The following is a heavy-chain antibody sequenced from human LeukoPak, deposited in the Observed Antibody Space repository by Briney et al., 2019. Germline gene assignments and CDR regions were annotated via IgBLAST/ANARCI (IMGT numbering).Heavy chain of an antibody. CDR1: GFTFSSYA. J-gene: IGHJ6*03. V-gene: IGHV3-30-3*01. Sequence: GRSLRLSCAASGFTFSSYAMHWVRQAPGKGLEWVAVISYDGSNKYYADSVKGRFTISRDNSKNTLYLQMNSLRAEDTAVYYCARGGGDVVVPAAGLVDYYYYYMDVWGKGTTVTVSS. D-gene: IGHD2-2*01. CDR3: ARGGGDVVVPAAGLVDYYYYYMDV. CDR2: ISYDGSNK.